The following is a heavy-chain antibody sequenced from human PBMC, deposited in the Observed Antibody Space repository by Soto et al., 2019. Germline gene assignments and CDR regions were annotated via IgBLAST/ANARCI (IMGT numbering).Heavy chain of an antibody. J-gene: IGHJ4*02. CDR1: VFALSNYW. Sequence: EVQLVESGGGLVQPGESLRLSCVASVFALSNYWINWVRQAPGKGLEWVANIKQDGSEKNYVDSVKGRFTISRDNARNSLYLQMNSLRAEDTAAYYCATETSTWGCWGQGTLVTVSS. CDR2: IKQDGSEK. D-gene: IGHD7-27*01. V-gene: IGHV3-7*05. CDR3: ATETSTWGC.